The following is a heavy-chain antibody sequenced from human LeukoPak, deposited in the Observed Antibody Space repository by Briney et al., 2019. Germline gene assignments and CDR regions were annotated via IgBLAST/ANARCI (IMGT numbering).Heavy chain of an antibody. D-gene: IGHD3-10*01. CDR2: INPNSGGT. CDR1: GYTFTGYY. J-gene: IGHJ5*02. Sequence: GASVKVSCKASGYTFTGYYMHWVRQAPGQGLEWMGWINPNSGGTNYAQKFQGRVTMTRDTSISTAYMELSRLRSDDTAVYYCARLEGPYGSGSYYNGWNWFDPWGQGTLVTVSS. CDR3: ARLEGPYGSGSYYNGWNWFDP. V-gene: IGHV1-2*02.